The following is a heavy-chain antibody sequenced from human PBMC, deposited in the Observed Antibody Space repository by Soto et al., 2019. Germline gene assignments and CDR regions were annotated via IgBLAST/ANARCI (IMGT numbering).Heavy chain of an antibody. J-gene: IGHJ6*03. D-gene: IGHD3-3*01. CDR2: IYWDDDK. Sequence: QITLKESCPTLVKPTQTLTLTFTFSGFSLSTSGVGVGRIRQPPGTALELLALIYWDDDKRYSPSLKSRLTITKDTSKNQVGLTMTNMDPVYTATYYCAHRQPTYYDFWSGYPSWSHAMDVWGNGTTVTVS. V-gene: IGHV2-5*02. CDR1: GFSLSTSGVG. CDR3: AHRQPTYYDFWSGYPSWSHAMDV.